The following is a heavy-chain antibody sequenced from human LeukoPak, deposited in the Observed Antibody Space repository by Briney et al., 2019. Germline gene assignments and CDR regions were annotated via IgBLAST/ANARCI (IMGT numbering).Heavy chain of an antibody. D-gene: IGHD3-22*01. CDR2: INHSGST. V-gene: IGHV4-34*01. J-gene: IGHJ5*02. CDR3: ACMIVDNWFDP. CDR1: GGSFSGYY. Sequence: SETLSLTCAVYGGSFSGYYWSWIRQPPGKGLEWIGEINHSGSTNYNPSLKSRVTISVDTSKNQFSLKLSSVTAADTAVYYCACMIVDNWFDPWGQGTLVTVSS.